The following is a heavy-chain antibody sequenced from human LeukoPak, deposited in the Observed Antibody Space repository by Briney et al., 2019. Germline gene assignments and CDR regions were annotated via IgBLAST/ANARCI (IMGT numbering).Heavy chain of an antibody. CDR1: GFTFSSYA. D-gene: IGHD6-6*01. Sequence: PGGSLRLSYAASGFTFSSYAMSWVRQAPGKGLEWVSAISGSGGSTYYADSVKGRFTISRDNSKNTLYLQMNSLRAKDTAVYYCTQSQYSSSPKRLFDYWGQGTLVTVSS. CDR3: TQSQYSSSPKRLFDY. J-gene: IGHJ4*02. CDR2: ISGSGGST. V-gene: IGHV3-23*01.